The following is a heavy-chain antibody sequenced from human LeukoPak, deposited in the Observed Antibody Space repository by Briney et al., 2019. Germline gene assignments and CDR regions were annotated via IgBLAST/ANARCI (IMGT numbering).Heavy chain of an antibody. Sequence: SETLSLTCIVSGGSVRSDNYYWSWIRQPPGRGLEWIGYIYYSGSTNYNPSLKSRITISVDTSKNQFSLKLSSVTAADTAMYYCARQKSSWRFSAELPDYYDSSGYYSPDAFDIWGQGTMVTVSS. CDR2: IYYSGST. CDR1: GGSVRSDNYY. D-gene: IGHD3-22*01. J-gene: IGHJ3*02. V-gene: IGHV4-61*01. CDR3: ARQKSSWRFSAELPDYYDSSGYYSPDAFDI.